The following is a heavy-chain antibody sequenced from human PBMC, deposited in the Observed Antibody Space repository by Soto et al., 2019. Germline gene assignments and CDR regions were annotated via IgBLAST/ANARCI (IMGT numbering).Heavy chain of an antibody. J-gene: IGHJ4*02. Sequence: SETLSLTCPVSGGSISSGSYYWSWIRQHPGKGLEWIGYINYSGTTYYNPSLKSRLTLSVDTSKNQFSLKLSSVTVSDTAVYFCAQYDGSAIKGYFDYWGQGIMVTVSS. V-gene: IGHV4-31*03. D-gene: IGHD3-22*01. CDR1: GGSISSGSYY. CDR3: AQYDGSAIKGYFDY. CDR2: INYSGTT.